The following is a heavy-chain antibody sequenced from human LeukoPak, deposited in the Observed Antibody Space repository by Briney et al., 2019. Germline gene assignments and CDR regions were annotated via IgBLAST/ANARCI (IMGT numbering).Heavy chain of an antibody. Sequence: ASVKVSCKAFGYTFTSNYMHWVRQAPGQGLEWMGWINPNSGGTNYAQKFQGRVTMTRDTSISTAYMELSRLRSDDTAVYYCARETYEDNWFDPWGQGTLVTVSS. D-gene: IGHD2-8*01. V-gene: IGHV1-2*02. CDR3: ARETYEDNWFDP. CDR1: GYTFTSNY. J-gene: IGHJ5*02. CDR2: INPNSGGT.